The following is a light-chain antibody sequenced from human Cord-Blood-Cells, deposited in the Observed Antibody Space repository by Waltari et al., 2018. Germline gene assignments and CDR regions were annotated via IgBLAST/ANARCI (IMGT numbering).Light chain of an antibody. CDR1: SRDVGGSNY. Sequence: QSALTQPASVSGSPGQSITISCTGTSRDVGGSNYVPWYQQHPGKAPKLMIYDVSNRPSGVSNRFSGSKSGNTASLTISGLQAEDEADYYCSSYTSSSTRVFGGGTKLTVL. CDR2: DVS. V-gene: IGLV2-14*03. J-gene: IGLJ3*02. CDR3: SSYTSSSTRV.